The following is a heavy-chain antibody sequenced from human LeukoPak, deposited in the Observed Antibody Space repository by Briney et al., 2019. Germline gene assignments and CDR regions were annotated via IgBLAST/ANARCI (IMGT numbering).Heavy chain of an antibody. J-gene: IGHJ3*02. D-gene: IGHD6-13*01. Sequence: GGSLRLSCAASGFTFSSYWMSWVRQAPGKGLEWVANIKQDGSEEYYVDSVKGRFTISRDNAKNSLYLQMNSLRAEDTAVYYCARIFSSSWYDAFDIWGQGTMVTVSS. CDR1: GFTFSSYW. CDR2: IKQDGSEE. CDR3: ARIFSSSWYDAFDI. V-gene: IGHV3-7*01.